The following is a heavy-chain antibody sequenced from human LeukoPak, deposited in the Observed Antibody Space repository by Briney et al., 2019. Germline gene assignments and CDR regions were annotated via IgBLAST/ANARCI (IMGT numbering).Heavy chain of an antibody. CDR3: AKDVYDCSGGSCPQYYYVMDV. V-gene: IGHV3-30*02. J-gene: IGHJ6*02. CDR1: GFTFSSYG. CDR2: IRFVGSEK. D-gene: IGHD2-15*01. Sequence: GGSLRLSCTASGFTFSSYGMHWVRQAPGKGLEWVSFIRFVGSEKYYADSVRGRFTISRDNSKNTLSLQMNSLRAEDTALYYCAKDVYDCSGGSCPQYYYVMDVWGQGTTVTVSS.